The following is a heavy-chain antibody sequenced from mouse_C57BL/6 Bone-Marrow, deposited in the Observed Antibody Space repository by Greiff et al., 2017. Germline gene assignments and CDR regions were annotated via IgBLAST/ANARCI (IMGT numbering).Heavy chain of an antibody. CDR1: GYTFTSYW. CDR3: AIPLWLRRLFYWYFDV. CDR2: INPSSGYT. D-gene: IGHD2-2*01. J-gene: IGHJ1*03. Sequence: QVHVKQSGAELAKPGASVKLSCKASGYTFTSYWMHWVKQRPGQGLEWIGYINPSSGYTKYNQKFKDKATLTADKSSSTAYMQLSSLTYEDSAVYYCAIPLWLRRLFYWYFDVWGTGTTVTVSS. V-gene: IGHV1-7*01.